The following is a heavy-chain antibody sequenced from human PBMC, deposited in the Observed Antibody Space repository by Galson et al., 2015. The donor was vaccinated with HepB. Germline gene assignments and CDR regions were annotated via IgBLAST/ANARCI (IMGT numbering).Heavy chain of an antibody. CDR1: GYTFMKHG. D-gene: IGHD6-6*01. Sequence: SVKVSCKASGYTFMKHGISWARQAPGKGLEWVGWISAYNDNTNYAQKFQGRVTMTTDTSTSTAYMELRSLRSDDTAVYYCARARYSSSPPDFWGQGTLVTVSS. CDR3: ARARYSSSPPDF. V-gene: IGHV1-18*01. CDR2: ISAYNDNT. J-gene: IGHJ4*02.